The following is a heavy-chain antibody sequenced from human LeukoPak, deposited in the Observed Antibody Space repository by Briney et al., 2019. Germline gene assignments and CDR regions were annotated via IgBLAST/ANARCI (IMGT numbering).Heavy chain of an antibody. D-gene: IGHD6-19*01. CDR2: ISTYNDNT. CDR3: AREMAVAGSGVIDS. Sequence: ASVRVSCKASGYTFTSYGLSWVRQAPGQGLEWMGWISTYNDNTHYAQKFQGRVTMTTDTSTNTAYMELRSLRSDDTAVYYCAREMAVAGSGVIDSWGQGTLVTVSS. J-gene: IGHJ4*02. CDR1: GYTFTSYG. V-gene: IGHV1-18*01.